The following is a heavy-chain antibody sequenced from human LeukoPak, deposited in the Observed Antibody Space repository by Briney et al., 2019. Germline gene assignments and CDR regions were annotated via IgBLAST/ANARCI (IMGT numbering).Heavy chain of an antibody. D-gene: IGHD2-2*01. CDR3: AKSGPYCSSTSCNYFDY. J-gene: IGHJ4*02. CDR2: ISGSGGST. V-gene: IGHV3-23*01. Sequence: GGSLRLSCAASRFTFSNFAMSWVRQAPGKGLEWVSAISGSGGSTYYADSVKGRFTISRDNSKNALFLQMNSLRAEDTAVYYCAKSGPYCSSTSCNYFDYWGQGTLVTVSS. CDR1: RFTFSNFA.